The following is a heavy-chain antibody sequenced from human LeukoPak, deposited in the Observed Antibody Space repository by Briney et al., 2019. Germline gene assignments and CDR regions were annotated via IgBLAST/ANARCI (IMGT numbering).Heavy chain of an antibody. D-gene: IGHD1-7*01. CDR3: GREGITGTTGDY. CDR1: GYTFTGYY. V-gene: IGHV1-2*02. CDR2: INPNSGGT. J-gene: IGHJ4*02. Sequence: ASVKVSCKASGYTFTGYYMRWVRQAPGQGLEWMGWINPNSGGTNYAQKFQGRVTMTRDTSISTAYMELSRLRSDDTAVYYCGREGITGTTGDYWGQGTLVTVSS.